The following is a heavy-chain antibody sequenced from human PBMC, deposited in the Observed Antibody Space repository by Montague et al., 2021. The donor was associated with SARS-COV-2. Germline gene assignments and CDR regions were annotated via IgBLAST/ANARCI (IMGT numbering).Heavy chain of an antibody. D-gene: IGHD3/OR15-3a*01. Sequence: SETLSLTCTVSGGSISSSSYYWGWIRQPPGKGLEWIGSIYYSGSTYYNPSLKSRVTISVDTSKNQFSLKLSSVTAADTAVYYCSRVPTSHFYDFKGPPPSPYGIDVWGQGTTVTVSS. J-gene: IGHJ6*02. CDR1: GGSISSSSYY. V-gene: IGHV4-39*01. CDR3: SRVPTSHFYDFKGPPPSPYGIDV. CDR2: IYYSGST.